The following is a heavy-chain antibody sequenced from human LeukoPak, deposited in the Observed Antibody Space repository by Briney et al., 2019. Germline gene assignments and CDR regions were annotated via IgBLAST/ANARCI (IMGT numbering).Heavy chain of an antibody. CDR2: IKQDGSEK. Sequence: GGSVRPSCAASGFTFSTYWMSWVRQAPGKGLEWVANIKQDGSEKYYVDSVKGRFTISRDNAKNSLYLQMNSLRAQDTAMYYCARDSAGNDYWGQGTLVTVSS. D-gene: IGHD6-13*01. CDR3: ARDSAGNDY. V-gene: IGHV3-7*01. CDR1: GFTFSTYW. J-gene: IGHJ4*02.